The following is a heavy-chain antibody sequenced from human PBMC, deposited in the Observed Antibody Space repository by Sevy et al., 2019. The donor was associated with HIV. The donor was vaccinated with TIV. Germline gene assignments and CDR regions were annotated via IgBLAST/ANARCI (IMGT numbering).Heavy chain of an antibody. D-gene: IGHD2-2*01. CDR3: ARAALVVVPAARAHFDY. J-gene: IGHJ4*02. V-gene: IGHV4-31*03. CDR2: IYYSGST. Sequence: SETLSLTCTVSGGSISSGGYYWSWIRQHPGKGLEWIGYIYYSGSTYYNPSLKSRVTISVDTSKNQFSLKLSSVTAAETAVYYCARAALVVVPAARAHFDYWGQGTLVTVSS. CDR1: GGSISSGGYY.